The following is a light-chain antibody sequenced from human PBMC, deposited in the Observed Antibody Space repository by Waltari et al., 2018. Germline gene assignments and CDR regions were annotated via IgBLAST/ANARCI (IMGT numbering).Light chain of an antibody. J-gene: IGLJ3*02. V-gene: IGLV2-14*01. CDR1: SSDVGAFNY. Sequence: QSALTQPASLSGSPGQSITISCTGTSSDVGAFNYVSWYQQHPGKAPKVIIYEVRNRPLGGSTRFSGSKAGNTASLTISGLQAVDEADYYCNSYTTTSARVFGGGTRLTVL. CDR3: NSYTTTSARV. CDR2: EVR.